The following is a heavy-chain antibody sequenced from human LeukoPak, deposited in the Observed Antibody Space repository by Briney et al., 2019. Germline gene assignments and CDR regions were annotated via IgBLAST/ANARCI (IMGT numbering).Heavy chain of an antibody. J-gene: IGHJ5*02. Sequence: ASVKVSCEASGYTFTGYDINWVRQATGQGLEWMGWMNPNSGNTAYAQKFQGRVTITRNTSISTAYMELSSLRSEDTAVYYCARAASDSSGFDPWGQGTLVTVSS. CDR1: GYTFTGYD. V-gene: IGHV1-8*03. D-gene: IGHD3-22*01. CDR3: ARAASDSSGFDP. CDR2: MNPNSGNT.